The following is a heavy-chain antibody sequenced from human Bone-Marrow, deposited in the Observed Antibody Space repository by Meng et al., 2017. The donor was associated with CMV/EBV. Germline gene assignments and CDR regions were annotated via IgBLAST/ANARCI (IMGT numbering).Heavy chain of an antibody. D-gene: IGHD2-2*01. V-gene: IGHV1-2*02. J-gene: IGHJ6*02. CDR3: ARDRCSSTSCFGYYGMDV. CDR1: GHTFTGYH. CDR2: IDPNRGVT. Sequence: ASVKVSCKASGHTFTGYHLHWVRQAPGHGLEWMGWIDPNRGVTNYAQKFQGRVTMTRNTSISTAYMELSSLRSEDTAVYYCARDRCSSTSCFGYYGMDVWGQGTTVTVSS.